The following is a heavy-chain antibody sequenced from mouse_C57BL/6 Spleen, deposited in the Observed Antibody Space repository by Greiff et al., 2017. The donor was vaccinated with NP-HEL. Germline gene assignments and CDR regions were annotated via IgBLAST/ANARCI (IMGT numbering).Heavy chain of an antibody. CDR3: ARVYYDYDWYFDV. CDR2: IYPRSGNT. CDR1: GYTFTSYG. V-gene: IGHV1-81*01. J-gene: IGHJ1*03. Sequence: VQLQQSGAELARPGASVKLSCKASGYTFTSYGISWVKQRTGQGLEWIGEIYPRSGNTYYNEKFKGKATLTADKSSSTAYMELRSLTSEDSAVYFCARVYYDYDWYFDVWGTGTTVTVSS. D-gene: IGHD2-4*01.